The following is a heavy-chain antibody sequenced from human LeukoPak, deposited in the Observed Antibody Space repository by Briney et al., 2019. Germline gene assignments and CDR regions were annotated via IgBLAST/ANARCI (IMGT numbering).Heavy chain of an antibody. CDR2: ISGSGGST. CDR3: AKDKGDYTSSSSSYNWFDS. J-gene: IGHJ5*01. V-gene: IGHV3-23*01. Sequence: GRSLRLSCAASGFTFSSYAMSWVRQAPGKGPEWVSAISGSGGSTYYPDSVRGRFTISRDNPKNTLYLQISSLRAEDTALYYCAKDKGDYTSSSSSYNWFDSWGQGTLVTVSS. D-gene: IGHD6-6*01. CDR1: GFTFSSYA.